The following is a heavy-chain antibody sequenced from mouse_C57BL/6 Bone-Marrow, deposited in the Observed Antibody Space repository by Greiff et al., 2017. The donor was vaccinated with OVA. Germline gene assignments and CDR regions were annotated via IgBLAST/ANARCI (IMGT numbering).Heavy chain of an antibody. Sequence: EVNVVESGGGLVKPGGSLKLSCAASGFTFSSYAMSWVRQTPEKRLEWVATISDGGSYTYYPDNVKGRFTISRDNAKNNLYLQMSHLKSEDTAMYYCATYDGYYGWYFDVWGTGTTVTVSS. CDR3: ATYDGYYGWYFDV. J-gene: IGHJ1*03. CDR2: ISDGGSYT. CDR1: GFTFSSYA. V-gene: IGHV5-4*03. D-gene: IGHD2-3*01.